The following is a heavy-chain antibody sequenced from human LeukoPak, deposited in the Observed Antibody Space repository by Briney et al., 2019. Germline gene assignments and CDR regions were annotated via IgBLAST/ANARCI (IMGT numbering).Heavy chain of an antibody. CDR3: AREGYYDGSGYSRIDY. V-gene: IGHV4-61*02. Sequence: PSETLSLTCTVSGVSISSGSYYWTWIRQPAGKGLEWIGRFSPSGSTTYKPSLKSRVTISIDTSNNQFSLKLSSVTAADTAVYYCAREGYYDGSGYSRIDYWGQGALVTVSS. CDR2: FSPSGST. D-gene: IGHD3-22*01. J-gene: IGHJ4*02. CDR1: GVSISSGSYY.